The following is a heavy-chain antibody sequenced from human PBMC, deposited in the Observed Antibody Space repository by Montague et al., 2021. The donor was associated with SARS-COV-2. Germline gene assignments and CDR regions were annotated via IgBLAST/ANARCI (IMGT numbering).Heavy chain of an antibody. D-gene: IGHD3-10*01. CDR3: SKDRWGVPGPLDPFDY. V-gene: IGHV3-23*01. CDR1: GFPFSSYA. CDR2: FTGGSGGST. Sequence: RSFSLSASGFPFSSYAMSWVRQAPVKGLEWVSTFTGGSGGSTYYANSVKGRLTISRDSSKNTLYLQMNNLRAEDTAVYYCSKDRWGVPGPLDPFDYWGQGTLVTVSS. J-gene: IGHJ4*02.